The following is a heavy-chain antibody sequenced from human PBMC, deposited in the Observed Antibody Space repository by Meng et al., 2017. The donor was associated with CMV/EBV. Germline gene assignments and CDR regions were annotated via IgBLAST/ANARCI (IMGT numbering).Heavy chain of an antibody. CDR3: AREWSVGAYNWFDP. CDR1: GFSFSNYI. V-gene: IGHV3-21*01. CDR2: ISSSSSYI. Sequence: AASGFSFSNYIMNWVRRAPGKGLEWVSSISSSSSYIYYADSVKGRFTISRDNAKNSLYLQMDSLRVEDTAVYYCAREWSVGAYNWFDPWGQGTLVTVSS. D-gene: IGHD1-26*01. J-gene: IGHJ5*02.